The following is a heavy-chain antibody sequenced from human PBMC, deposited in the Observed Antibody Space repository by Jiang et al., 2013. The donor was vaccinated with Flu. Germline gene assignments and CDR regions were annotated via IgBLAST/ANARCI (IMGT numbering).Heavy chain of an antibody. CDR3: ARAVLVGAEDMVYFDY. D-gene: IGHD2-15*01. J-gene: IGHJ4*02. CDR1: GDSVSSNSGA. V-gene: IGHV6-1*01. CDR2: TYFRSKWYN. Sequence: QTLSLTCVISGDSVSSNSGAWNWIRQSPSRGLQWLGRTYFRSKWYNDYAVSVKSRITINPDTSKNQFSLQLNSVTPEDTAVYYCARAVLVGAEDMVYFDYWGQGTLVTVSS.